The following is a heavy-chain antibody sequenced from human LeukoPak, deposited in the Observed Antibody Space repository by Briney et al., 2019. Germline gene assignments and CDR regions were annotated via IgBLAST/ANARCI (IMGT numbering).Heavy chain of an antibody. J-gene: IGHJ4*02. CDR2: ISAYNGNT. D-gene: IGHD3-22*01. CDR3: ARGIRYYYDSSGYIY. CDR1: GYTFTSYG. Sequence: ASVKVSCKASGYTFTSYGISWVRQAPGQGLEWMGWISAYNGNTNYAQKLQGRVTMTTDTSASTAYMELSSLRSEDTAVYYCARGIRYYYDSSGYIYWGQGTLATVSS. V-gene: IGHV1-18*01.